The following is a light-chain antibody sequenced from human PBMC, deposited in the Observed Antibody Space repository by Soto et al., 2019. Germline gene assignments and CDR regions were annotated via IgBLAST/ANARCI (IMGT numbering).Light chain of an antibody. CDR1: QGIGDT. CDR3: QPYTNWPLT. CDR2: DTS. V-gene: IGKV3-15*01. J-gene: IGKJ4*01. Sequence: VILEGPPTLYVSTGERAPLSCGASQGIGDTLAWYQHKPGQTPRLLIYDTSTRATGDPTRFSGSRSGAEFTLTINSLQSEDFAVYYCQPYTNWPLTFAGRTKVDI.